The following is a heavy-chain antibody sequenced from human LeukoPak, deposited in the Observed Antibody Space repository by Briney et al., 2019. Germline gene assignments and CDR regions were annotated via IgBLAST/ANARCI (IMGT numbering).Heavy chain of an antibody. V-gene: IGHV3-21*01. CDR3: ARGRYSRYFDY. D-gene: IGHD6-13*01. CDR2: IGSSSHFR. Sequence: GGSLRLSCAASGFTFSNYSMNWVRQAPGKGLEWVSSIGSSSHFRYYADSLKGRVTISRDNAKNSLYLQMNSLRAEDTAVYYCARGRYSRYFDYWGQGTLVTVSS. J-gene: IGHJ4*02. CDR1: GFTFSNYS.